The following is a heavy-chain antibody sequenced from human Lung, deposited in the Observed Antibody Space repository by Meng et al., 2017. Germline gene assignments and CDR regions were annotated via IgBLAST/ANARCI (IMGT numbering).Heavy chain of an antibody. J-gene: IGHJ6*01. CDR2: ISSSSSYI. D-gene: IGHD3-9*01. CDR3: ARDLTPNDKYYDILTGYYKEGCDPRIGCYYYGMDV. CDR1: GFTFSSYS. V-gene: IGHV3-21*01. Sequence: GESLKISCAASGFTFSSYSMNWVRQAPGKGLEWVSSISSSSSYIYYADSVKGRFTISRDNAKNSLYLQMNSLRAEDTAVYYCARDLTPNDKYYDILTGYYKEGCDPRIGCYYYGMDVWGQGTTVTVSS.